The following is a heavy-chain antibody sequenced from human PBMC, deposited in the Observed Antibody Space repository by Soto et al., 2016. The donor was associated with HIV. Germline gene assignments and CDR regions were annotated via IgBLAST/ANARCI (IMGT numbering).Heavy chain of an antibody. CDR1: GGSIIEYY. V-gene: IGHV4-59*01. CDR2: VYQTGSA. Sequence: HVQLLQSGPGLVKPSETLSLSCTISGGSIIEYYWNWIRQSPEKGLEWIGYVYQTGSASYNPSFKSRASPSIDTSKAQFYLRLNSVTPADTAVYFCAAYGITPGENWLDPGAREPWSPSPQ. D-gene: IGHD2-21*01. CDR3: AAYGITPGENWLDP. J-gene: IGHJ5*02.